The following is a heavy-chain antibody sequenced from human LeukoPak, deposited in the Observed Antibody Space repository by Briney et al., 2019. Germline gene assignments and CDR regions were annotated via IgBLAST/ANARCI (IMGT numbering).Heavy chain of an antibody. V-gene: IGHV4-34*01. J-gene: IGHJ4*02. CDR1: GFTFSSYG. Sequence: PGGSLRLSCAASGFTFSSYGMPWIRQPPGKGLEWIGEINHSGSTNYNPSLKSRVTISVDTSKNQFSLKLSSVTAADTAVYYCARGASDSSSSWGFDYWGQGTLVTVSS. CDR3: ARGASDSSSSWGFDY. CDR2: INHSGST. D-gene: IGHD6-6*01.